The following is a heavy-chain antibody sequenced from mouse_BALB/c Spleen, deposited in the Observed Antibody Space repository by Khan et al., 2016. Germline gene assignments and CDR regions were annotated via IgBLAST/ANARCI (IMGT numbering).Heavy chain of an antibody. D-gene: IGHD2-14*01. CDR2: ISYSGNT. CDR3: ARGYDAY. V-gene: IGHV3-2*02. CDR1: GYSITSDYA. Sequence: EVKLLESGPGLVKPSQSLSLTCTVTGYSITSDYAWNWIRQFPGNKLEWMGYISYSGNTSYNPSLKSRISITRDTSKNQFFLQLKSVTTEDTATYYCARGYDAYWGQGTLVTVSA. J-gene: IGHJ3*01.